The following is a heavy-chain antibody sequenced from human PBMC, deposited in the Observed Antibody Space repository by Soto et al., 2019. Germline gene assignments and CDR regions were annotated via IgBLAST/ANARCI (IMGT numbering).Heavy chain of an antibody. J-gene: IGHJ4*02. V-gene: IGHV1-2*02. CDR2: INPNSGGT. Sequence: ASVKVSCKASGYTFTGYYMHWVRQAPGQGLEWMGWINPNSGGTNYAQKFQGRVTMTRDTSISTAYMELSRLRSDDTAVYYCAREGYYDSSGYCPSFIDYWGQGTLVTVSS. CDR1: GYTFTGYY. CDR3: AREGYYDSSGYCPSFIDY. D-gene: IGHD3-22*01.